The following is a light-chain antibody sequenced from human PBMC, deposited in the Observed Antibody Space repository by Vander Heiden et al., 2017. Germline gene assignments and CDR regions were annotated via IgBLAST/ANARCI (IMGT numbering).Light chain of an antibody. V-gene: IGKV3-20*01. CDR2: GAS. Sequence: ETVLTQSPGTLSLSPGERATLSCRASQSVSSSYLAWYQQKPGQAPRLLIYGASSRATGIPDRFSVSGSGTDFTLTISRLEPEDFAVYYCQQDGSSPITFGQGTRLEIK. CDR1: QSVSSSY. CDR3: QQDGSSPIT. J-gene: IGKJ5*01.